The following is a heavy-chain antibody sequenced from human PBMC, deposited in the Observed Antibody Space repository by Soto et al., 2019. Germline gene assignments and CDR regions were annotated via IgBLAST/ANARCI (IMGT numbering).Heavy chain of an antibody. V-gene: IGHV4-4*07. CDR3: ARGYCSGGSCYRY. J-gene: IGHJ4*02. Sequence: SETLSLTCTVSGGSITDYSWVWIRQPAGKGLEWIGRIFSSGSTNYNPSLKGRITMSLDTSKNQFSLKLNSATATDTAVYFCARGYCSGGSCYRYWGQGSQVTVSS. CDR1: GGSITDYS. CDR2: IFSSGST. D-gene: IGHD2-15*01.